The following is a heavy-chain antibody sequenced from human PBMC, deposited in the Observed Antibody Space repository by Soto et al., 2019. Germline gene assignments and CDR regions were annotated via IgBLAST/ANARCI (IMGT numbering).Heavy chain of an antibody. Sequence: EVQLVESGGGLIQPGGSLRLSCAASGFTVSNKYITWVRQPPGKGLEWVSLIYGGGTTYYADSVNGRFTISRDKSKNHVFIQLNRQRPEDTPVYPCAGPHAPRLSTNTHSFPAMGVRGQGTPVSASS. CDR1: GFTVSNKY. J-gene: IGHJ4*03. CDR2: IYGGGTT. CDR3: AGPHAPRLSTNTHSFPAMGV. D-gene: IGHD2-21*01. V-gene: IGHV3-53*01.